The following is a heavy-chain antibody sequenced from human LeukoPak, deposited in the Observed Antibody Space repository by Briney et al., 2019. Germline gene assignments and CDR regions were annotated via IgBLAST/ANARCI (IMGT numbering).Heavy chain of an antibody. CDR3: ARGSERLLPSLGY. D-gene: IGHD3-3*01. CDR1: GYTFTTYD. V-gene: IGHV1-8*03. CDR2: MNPNSGNT. Sequence: RASVKVSCKASGYTFTTYDINWVRQATGQGLEWMGWMNPNSGNTGYAQKFQGRVTITRNTSISTAYMELSSLRSEDTAVYYCARGSERLLPSLGYWGQGTLVTVSS. J-gene: IGHJ4*02.